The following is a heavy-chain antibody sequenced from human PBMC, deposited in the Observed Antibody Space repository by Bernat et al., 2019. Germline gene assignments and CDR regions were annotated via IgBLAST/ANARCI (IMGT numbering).Heavy chain of an antibody. D-gene: IGHD2-15*01. CDR2: IYYSGST. CDR3: ASARGYCSGGSCYPDGPYYFDY. Sequence: QVQLQESGPGLVKPSETLSLTCTVSGGSISSYYWSWIRQPPGKGLEWIGYIYYSGSTNYNPSLKSRVTISVDTYKNQFSLKLSSVTAADTAVYYCASARGYCSGGSCYPDGPYYFDYWGQGTLVTVSS. CDR1: GGSISSYY. V-gene: IGHV4-59*01. J-gene: IGHJ4*02.